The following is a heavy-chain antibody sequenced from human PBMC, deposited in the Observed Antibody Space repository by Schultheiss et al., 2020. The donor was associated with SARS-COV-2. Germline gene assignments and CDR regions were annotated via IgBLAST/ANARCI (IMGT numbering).Heavy chain of an antibody. Sequence: GESLKISCAASGFTFSRHNMNWVRQAPGKGLEWISYISSTSSYTDYADSVKGRFTISRDNAKNSLYLQMNSLRAEDTAIYYCARDYYDSSGYYYYYGMDVWGQGTTVTVSS. D-gene: IGHD3-22*01. V-gene: IGHV3-21*05. CDR1: GFTFSRHN. J-gene: IGHJ6*02. CDR2: ISSTSSYT. CDR3: ARDYYDSSGYYYYYGMDV.